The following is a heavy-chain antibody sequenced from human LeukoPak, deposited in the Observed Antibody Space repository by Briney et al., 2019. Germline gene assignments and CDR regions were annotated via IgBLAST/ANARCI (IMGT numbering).Heavy chain of an antibody. CDR2: INHSGST. V-gene: IGHV4-34*01. J-gene: IGHJ6*02. CDR1: GGSISSYY. Sequence: SETLSLTCTVSGGSISSYYRSWIRQPPGKGLEWIGEINHSGSTNYNPSLKSRVTISVDTSKNQFSLKLSSVTAADTAVYYCARGLTTVVTPYYYYGMDVWGQGTTVTVSS. CDR3: ARGLTTVVTPYYYYGMDV. D-gene: IGHD4-23*01.